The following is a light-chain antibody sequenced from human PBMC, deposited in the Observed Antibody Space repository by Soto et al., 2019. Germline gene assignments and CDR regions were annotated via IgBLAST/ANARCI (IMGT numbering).Light chain of an antibody. V-gene: IGLV2-14*01. Sequence: QSALTQPASVSGSPGQSITISCTGTSSDVGGYNYVSWYQQHPGKAPKLMIYEVSYRPSGVSNRFSGSKSGNTASLTISGLQAEDAADYYCSSYTSSSTVVFGGGTKVTVL. CDR2: EVS. CDR3: SSYTSSSTVV. CDR1: SSDVGGYNY. J-gene: IGLJ2*01.